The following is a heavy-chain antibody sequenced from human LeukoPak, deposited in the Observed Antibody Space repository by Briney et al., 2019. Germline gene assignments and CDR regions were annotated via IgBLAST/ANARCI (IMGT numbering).Heavy chain of an antibody. CDR2: INHSGST. CDR1: GGSFSGYY. V-gene: IGHV4-34*01. J-gene: IGHJ6*03. Sequence: SETLSLTCAVYGGSFSGYYWSWIRQPPGKGLEWIGEINHSGSTNYNPSLKSRVTISADTSKNQFSLKLSSVTAADTAVYYCARAGPQYDFWSGYYPNYYYYYMDVWGKGTTVTVSS. CDR3: ARAGPQYDFWSGYYPNYYYYYMDV. D-gene: IGHD3-3*01.